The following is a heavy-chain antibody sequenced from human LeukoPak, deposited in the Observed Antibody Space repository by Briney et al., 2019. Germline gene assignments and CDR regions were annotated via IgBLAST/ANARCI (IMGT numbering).Heavy chain of an antibody. CDR2: INEDGSEK. CDR1: RFSFSSFW. D-gene: IGHD1-26*01. V-gene: IGHV3-7*04. J-gene: IGHJ4*02. CDR3: ARDATAGAPRY. Sequence: GGSLRLSCAASRFSFSSFWMTWVRQAPGKGLEWVANINEDGSEKYYVDSVKGRFTISRDNAMNSLFLQMNSLRAEDTALYYCARDATAGAPRYWGQGTLVTVSS.